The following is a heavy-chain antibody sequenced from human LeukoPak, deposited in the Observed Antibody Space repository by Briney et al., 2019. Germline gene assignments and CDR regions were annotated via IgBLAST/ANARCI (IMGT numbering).Heavy chain of an antibody. J-gene: IGHJ4*02. D-gene: IGHD3-3*01. CDR1: GFTFSDYY. CDR2: ISSSGSTI. Sequence: GGSLRLSCAASGFTFSDYYMSWIRQAPGKGLEWVSYISSSGSTIYYADSVKGRFTISRDNAKNTLYLQMNSLRAEDTAVYYCARSPPYDFWSGAGSYFDYWGQGTLVTVSS. CDR3: ARSPPYDFWSGAGSYFDY. V-gene: IGHV3-11*04.